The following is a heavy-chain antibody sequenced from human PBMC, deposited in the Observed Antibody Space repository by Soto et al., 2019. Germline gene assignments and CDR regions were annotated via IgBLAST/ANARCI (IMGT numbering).Heavy chain of an antibody. CDR3: ARDQRCSGGSCYPSYGMDV. J-gene: IGHJ6*02. Sequence: PSETLSLTCTVSGGSISSGGYYWSWIRQHPGKGLEWIGYIYYSGSTYYNPSLKSRVTISVDTSKNQFSLKLSSMTAADTAVYYCARDQRCSGGSCYPSYGMDVWGQGTTVTVSS. D-gene: IGHD2-15*01. V-gene: IGHV4-31*03. CDR1: GGSISSGGYY. CDR2: IYYSGST.